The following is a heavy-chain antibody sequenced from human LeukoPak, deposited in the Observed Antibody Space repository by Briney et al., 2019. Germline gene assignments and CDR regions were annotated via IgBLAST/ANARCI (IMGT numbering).Heavy chain of an antibody. CDR3: ARGVDTAMSDY. Sequence: GGSLRLSCAASGFTFSSYSMNWVRQAPGKGLEWVSSISSSSSYIYYADSVKGRFTISRDNAKNSLYLQMNSLRAEGTAVYYCARGVDTAMSDYWGQGTLVTVSS. D-gene: IGHD5-18*01. J-gene: IGHJ4*02. V-gene: IGHV3-21*01. CDR1: GFTFSSYS. CDR2: ISSSSSYI.